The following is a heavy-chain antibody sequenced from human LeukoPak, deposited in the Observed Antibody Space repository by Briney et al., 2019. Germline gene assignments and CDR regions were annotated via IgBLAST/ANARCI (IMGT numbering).Heavy chain of an antibody. Sequence: GGSLRLSCAASGFTFSSYVLHWVRQAPGKGLEWVAVMSYDGSNKYYADSVKGRFTISRDNSKNTLYLQMNSLRAEDTAVYYCARWRTVTGGGHYFDYWGQGTLATVSS. J-gene: IGHJ4*02. D-gene: IGHD4-17*01. CDR3: ARWRTVTGGGHYFDY. CDR1: GFTFSSYV. V-gene: IGHV3-33*05. CDR2: MSYDGSNK.